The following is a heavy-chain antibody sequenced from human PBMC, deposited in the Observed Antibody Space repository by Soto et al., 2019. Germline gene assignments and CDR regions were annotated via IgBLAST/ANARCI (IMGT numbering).Heavy chain of an antibody. Sequence: PGGSLRLSCATSGFTFNSYSMNWVRQAPGKGLEWVSSISSSSRYRYYADSVKGRFTIARDNAKNSLYLQMKSLRVEDTALYYCARGDYHDTSAFFIWGQGTLDAVSS. CDR2: ISSSSRYR. V-gene: IGHV3-21*01. J-gene: IGHJ4*02. D-gene: IGHD3-22*01. CDR1: GFTFNSYS. CDR3: ARGDYHDTSAFFI.